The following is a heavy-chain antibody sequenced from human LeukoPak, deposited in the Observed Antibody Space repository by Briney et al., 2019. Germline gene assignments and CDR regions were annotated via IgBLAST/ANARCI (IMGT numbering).Heavy chain of an antibody. CDR2: ISYDGSNK. D-gene: IGHD2-21*02. V-gene: IGHV3-30-3*01. CDR1: GFTFSSYA. Sequence: PGRSLRLSCAASGFTFSSYAMHWVRQAPGEGLEWVAVISYDGSNKYYADSVKGRFTISRDNSKNTLYLQMNSLRAEDTAVYYCARVLRHIVVVTAIPPWGIGLDYWGQGTLVTVSS. CDR3: ARVLRHIVVVTAIPPWGIGLDY. J-gene: IGHJ4*02.